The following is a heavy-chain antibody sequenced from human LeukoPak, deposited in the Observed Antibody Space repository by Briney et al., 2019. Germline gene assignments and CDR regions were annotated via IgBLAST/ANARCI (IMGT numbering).Heavy chain of an antibody. CDR3: AREGYYDFWSGYYSHIDY. Sequence: KTSETLSLTCTVSGGSISSYYWSWIRQPAGKGLEWIGRIYTSGSTNYNPSLKSRVTMSVDTSKNQFSLKLSSVTAADTAVYYCAREGYYDFWSGYYSHIDYWGQGTLVTVSS. J-gene: IGHJ4*02. CDR1: GGSISSYY. D-gene: IGHD3-3*01. V-gene: IGHV4-4*07. CDR2: IYTSGST.